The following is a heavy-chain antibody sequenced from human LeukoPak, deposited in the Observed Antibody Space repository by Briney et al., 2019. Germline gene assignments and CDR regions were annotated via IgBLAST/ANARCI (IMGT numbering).Heavy chain of an antibody. Sequence: GGSLRLSCAASGFTFSNAWMSYVRLAPGKGLEWVGRIKSKNYGGTSDYAAPVQGRFTISRDDSKNTVYLQMNSLKTEDTAVYYCATDGVAIRHMFDYWGQGILVTVSS. CDR1: GFTFSNAW. CDR2: IKSKNYGGTS. CDR3: ATDGVAIRHMFDY. D-gene: IGHD2-8*01. V-gene: IGHV3-15*01. J-gene: IGHJ4*02.